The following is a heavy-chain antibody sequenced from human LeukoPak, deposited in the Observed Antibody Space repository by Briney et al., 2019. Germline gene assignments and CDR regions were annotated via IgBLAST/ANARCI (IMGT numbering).Heavy chain of an antibody. Sequence: GGSVRLSCAASGFTFSSYTMDWVRQAPGKGLEWVSSISSSSDYIFYADSVKGRFTISRDNAKNSLFLQMSSLRAEDTAVYYCAREMYAGWYFAFDIWGQGTMVTVSS. CDR1: GFTFSSYT. CDR2: ISSSSDYI. J-gene: IGHJ3*02. V-gene: IGHV3-21*01. CDR3: AREMYAGWYFAFDI. D-gene: IGHD6-19*01.